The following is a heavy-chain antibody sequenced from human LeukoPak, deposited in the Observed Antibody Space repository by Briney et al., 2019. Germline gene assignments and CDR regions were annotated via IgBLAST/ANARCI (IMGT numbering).Heavy chain of an antibody. D-gene: IGHD5-12*01. CDR2: TFYMSKRYS. Sequence: SQTLSLTCALSGDSVSSNSAAWCWLRQSPSRGLEWLGRTFYMSKRYSDYAVSVKSRISINPDTSKNQFSLHLNCVTPEDTAVYYCARGRVVGGYDPNFDFWGQGTLVTVSS. CDR1: GDSVSSNSAA. CDR3: ARGRVVGGYDPNFDF. V-gene: IGHV6-1*01. J-gene: IGHJ4*02.